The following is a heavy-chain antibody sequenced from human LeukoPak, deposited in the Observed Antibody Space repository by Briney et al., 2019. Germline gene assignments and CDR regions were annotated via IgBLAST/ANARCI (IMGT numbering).Heavy chain of an antibody. CDR2: IGHNASA. CDR3: ARPSGGTPFKRFDY. CDR1: GGSFSDYN. J-gene: IGHJ4*02. D-gene: IGHD1-1*01. V-gene: IGHV4-34*01. Sequence: SETLSLTCAVYGGSFSDYNWTWIRQPPGKGLEWIGEIGHNASANYNPSLKGRVTISVDTSKNQFSLKLTSVTAADTAVYYCARPSGGTPFKRFDYWGQGTLVTVSS.